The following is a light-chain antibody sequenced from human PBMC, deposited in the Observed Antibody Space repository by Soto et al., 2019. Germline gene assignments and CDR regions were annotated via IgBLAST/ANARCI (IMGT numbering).Light chain of an antibody. CDR3: QSYDSSLSAVV. J-gene: IGLJ2*01. Sequence: QSVLTQPPSVSGAPGQRVTISCTGSSSNIGAGYDVHWYQQLPGTAPKLLIYGNSNRPSGVPDRFSGSKSGNSASLAITGLQAEDEADYYCQSYDSSLSAVVFGGGTKLTVL. CDR2: GNS. CDR1: SSNIGAGYD. V-gene: IGLV1-40*01.